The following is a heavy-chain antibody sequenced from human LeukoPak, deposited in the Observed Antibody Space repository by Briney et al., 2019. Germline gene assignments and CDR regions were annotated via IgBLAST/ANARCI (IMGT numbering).Heavy chain of an antibody. J-gene: IGHJ5*02. D-gene: IGHD2-15*01. CDR1: GFTFSSYW. V-gene: IGHV3-7*01. CDR3: ARDSYCSGGSCYGTIWFDP. Sequence: GGSLRLSCAASGFTFSSYWMSWVRQVPGKGLEWVANIKQDGSEKYYVDSVKGRFTISRDNAKNSLYLQTNSLRAEDTAVYYCARDSYCSGGSCYGTIWFDPWGQGTLVTVSS. CDR2: IKQDGSEK.